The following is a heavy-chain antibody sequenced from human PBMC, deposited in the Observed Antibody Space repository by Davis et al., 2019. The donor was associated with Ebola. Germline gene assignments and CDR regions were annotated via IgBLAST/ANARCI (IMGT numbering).Heavy chain of an antibody. J-gene: IGHJ6*02. CDR2: ISSSSSYI. Sequence: GESLKISCAASGFTFSSYSMNWVRQAPGKGLEWVSSISSSSSYIYYADSVKGRFTISRDNAKNSLYLQMNSLRAEDTAVYYCARDQLLYDGMDVWGQGTTVTVSS. CDR3: ARDQLLYDGMDV. CDR1: GFTFSSYS. V-gene: IGHV3-21*01. D-gene: IGHD2-21*01.